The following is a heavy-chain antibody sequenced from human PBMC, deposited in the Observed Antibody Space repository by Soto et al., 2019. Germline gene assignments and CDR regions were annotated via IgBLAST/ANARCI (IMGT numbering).Heavy chain of an antibody. J-gene: IGHJ3*01. Sequence: EVQLVESGGGLVRPGGSLRLSCAASGFTFSYYWMHWVRQAPGKGLVWVSRIIRDGSSTTYADFVKGRFIISRDNARNTVDLQMNSVRVEDTAVYYCARGDRGAFDLWGQGTVVTVSS. CDR2: IIRDGSST. CDR3: ARGDRGAFDL. D-gene: IGHD1-26*01. CDR1: GFTFSYYW. V-gene: IGHV3-74*01.